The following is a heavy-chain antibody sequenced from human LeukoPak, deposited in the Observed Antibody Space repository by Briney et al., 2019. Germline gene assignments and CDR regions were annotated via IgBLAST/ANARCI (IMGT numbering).Heavy chain of an antibody. CDR2: INPNSGGT. CDR3: ARERYSSSANIDY. V-gene: IGHV1-2*02. Sequence: ASVKVSYKASGYTFTGYYMHWVRQAPGQGLEWMGWINPNSGGTNYAQKFQGRVTMTRDTSISTAYMELSRLRSDDTAVYYCARERYSSSANIDYWGQGTLVTVSS. CDR1: GYTFTGYY. J-gene: IGHJ4*02. D-gene: IGHD6-6*01.